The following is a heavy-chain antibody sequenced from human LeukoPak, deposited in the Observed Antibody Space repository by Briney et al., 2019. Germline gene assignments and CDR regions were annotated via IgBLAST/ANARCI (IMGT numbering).Heavy chain of an antibody. CDR2: ITGSGVDT. CDR3: ANFPSSLHY. D-gene: IGHD6-6*01. V-gene: IGHV3-23*01. J-gene: IGHJ4*02. CDR1: GFTFSSYA. Sequence: GGSLRLSCAASGFTFSSYAMSWARQAPGKGLEWVSAITGSGVDTYYADSVKGRFTISRDNSKDTLYLQVNSLGAEDTAVYYCANFPSSLHYWGQGTLVTVSS.